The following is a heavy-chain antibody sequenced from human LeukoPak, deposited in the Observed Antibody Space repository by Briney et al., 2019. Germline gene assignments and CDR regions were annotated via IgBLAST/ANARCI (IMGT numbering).Heavy chain of an antibody. D-gene: IGHD3-22*01. J-gene: IGHJ4*02. CDR3: ARQSPTMKYFDY. V-gene: IGHV4-39*01. Sequence: PSETLSLTCTVSGGSISRSSYFWVWIRQPPGKGPEWIGNIYYSGSANYKASLKSRVTISADTFKNQFSLKVSSVTAADTAVYYCARQSPTMKYFDYWGQGTLVTVSS. CDR1: GGSISRSSYF. CDR2: IYYSGSA.